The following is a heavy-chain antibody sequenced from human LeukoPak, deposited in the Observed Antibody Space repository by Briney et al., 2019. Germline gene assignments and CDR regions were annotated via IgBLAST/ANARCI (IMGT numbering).Heavy chain of an antibody. CDR2: ISGSGDRT. CDR3: ASSGSYRFDY. D-gene: IGHD1-26*01. CDR1: GFSFANSV. V-gene: IGHV3-23*01. J-gene: IGHJ4*02. Sequence: GGSLRLSCAASGFSFANSVISWIRQAPGKGPEWVSAISGSGDRTDYADSVRGRFTISRDNSKNTLYLQMNSLRVEDTAVYYCASSGSYRFDYWGQGTLVTVSS.